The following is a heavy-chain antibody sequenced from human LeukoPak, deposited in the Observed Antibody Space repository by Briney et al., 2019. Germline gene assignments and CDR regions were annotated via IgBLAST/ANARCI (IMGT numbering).Heavy chain of an antibody. Sequence: GGSLRLSCAASGCTFSTYWMHWVRQAPGKGLVWVSQINTDGNSTTYADSVKGRFTVSRDNAKNTLYLQMNSLRAEDTAVYYCARKLAPGDWGQGTLVTVSS. CDR3: ARKLAPGD. CDR2: INTDGNST. V-gene: IGHV3-74*01. CDR1: GCTFSTYW. D-gene: IGHD6-13*01. J-gene: IGHJ4*02.